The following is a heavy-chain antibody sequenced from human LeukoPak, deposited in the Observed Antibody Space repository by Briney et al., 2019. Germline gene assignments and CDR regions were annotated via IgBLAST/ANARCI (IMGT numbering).Heavy chain of an antibody. D-gene: IGHD3-16*01. CDR3: AKAYAQNGRYFDY. CDR1: GFTFSNSA. J-gene: IGHJ4*02. V-gene: IGHV3-23*01. Sequence: PGGSLRLSCAASGFTFSNSAMSWVRQAPGKGLEWVSAISGSGGSTYYADSVKGRFTISRDNSKNTLYLQMNSLRAEDTAVYYCAKAYAQNGRYFDYWGQGTLVTVSS. CDR2: ISGSGGST.